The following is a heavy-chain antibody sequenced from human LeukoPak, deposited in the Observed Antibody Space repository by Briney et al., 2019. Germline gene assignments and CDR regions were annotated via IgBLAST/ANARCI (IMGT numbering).Heavy chain of an antibody. V-gene: IGHV4-61*01. CDR2: IYYTGST. D-gene: IGHD4-17*01. J-gene: IGHJ4*02. Sequence: SETLSLTCTVSGGSVSSGSYYWSWIRQPPGKGLEWIGYIYYTGSTNYNPSLKSRVTISVDTSKNQFSPNLSSVTASDTAVYYCARVTVTTPVDYWGQGTLVTVSS. CDR1: GGSVSSGSYY. CDR3: ARVTVTTPVDY.